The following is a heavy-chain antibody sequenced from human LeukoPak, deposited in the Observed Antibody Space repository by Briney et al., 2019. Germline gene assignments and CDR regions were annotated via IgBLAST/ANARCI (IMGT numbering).Heavy chain of an antibody. D-gene: IGHD5-12*01. J-gene: IGHJ4*02. CDR1: GFTFSSYA. CDR2: ISGSGGST. V-gene: IGHV3-23*01. Sequence: GGSLRLSCAASGFTFSSYAMSWVRQAPGKGLEWVSDISGSGGSTYYGDSVKGRFTISRDNSKNTLYLQMNSLRAEDTAVYYCAQDRAWIEFYFWGQGTLVTVSS. CDR3: AQDRAWIEFYF.